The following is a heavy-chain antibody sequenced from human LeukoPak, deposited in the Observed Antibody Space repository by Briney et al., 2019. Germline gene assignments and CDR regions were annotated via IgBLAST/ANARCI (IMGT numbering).Heavy chain of an antibody. Sequence: SGGSLRLSCAASGFTFSSYAMSWVRQAPGKGLEWVSAISGSGGSTYYADSVKGRFTISRDNAKNLLYLQMNSLRAEDTAVYYCVGFGVVIPNWFDPWGQGTLVTVSS. J-gene: IGHJ5*02. V-gene: IGHV3-23*01. CDR3: VGFGVVIPNWFDP. CDR2: ISGSGGST. CDR1: GFTFSSYA. D-gene: IGHD3-3*01.